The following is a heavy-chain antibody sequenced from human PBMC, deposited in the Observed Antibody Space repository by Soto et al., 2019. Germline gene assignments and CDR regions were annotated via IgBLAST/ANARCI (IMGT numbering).Heavy chain of an antibody. J-gene: IGHJ5*01. Sequence: QVQLVQSGVEVKKPGASVKFSCKTSGYTFITYEITWVRQAPGQGLEWMGWMNPRSGNTGYAQKFQGRVAMTRNNSVNSAYMELTNLTSEDTAVYSCARGDSFTSSWYGFDSWGPGALVTVAS. CDR3: ARGDSFTSSWYGFDS. V-gene: IGHV1-8*01. D-gene: IGHD6-13*01. CDR1: GYTFITYE. CDR2: MNPRSGNT.